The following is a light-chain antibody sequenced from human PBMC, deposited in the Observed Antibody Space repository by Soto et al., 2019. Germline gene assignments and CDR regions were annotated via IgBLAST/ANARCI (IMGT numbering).Light chain of an antibody. CDR2: DAS. CDR3: QQYNAWIT. CDR1: QSVSSN. V-gene: IGKV3-15*01. J-gene: IGKJ5*01. Sequence: EIVMTQSPATLSVSPGERATLSCRASQSVSSNLAWYQQKPGQAPRLLIYDASTRATGIPARFSGSGSGTEFTLTISSLQSEDFAIYYCQQYNAWITFGQGTRLEIK.